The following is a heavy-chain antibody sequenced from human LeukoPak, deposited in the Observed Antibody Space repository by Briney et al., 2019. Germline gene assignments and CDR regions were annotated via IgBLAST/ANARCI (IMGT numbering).Heavy chain of an antibody. CDR2: INHSGST. Sequence: SETLSLTCAVYGGSFSDYYWTWIRQPPGKGLEWIGEINHSGSTNYNPSLKSRVTISVDTSKNQFSLKLSSLTTADTAVYYCASADYDILTGVPWYFDLWGRGTLVTVSS. V-gene: IGHV4-34*01. CDR1: GGSFSDYY. D-gene: IGHD3-9*01. J-gene: IGHJ2*01. CDR3: ASADYDILTGVPWYFDL.